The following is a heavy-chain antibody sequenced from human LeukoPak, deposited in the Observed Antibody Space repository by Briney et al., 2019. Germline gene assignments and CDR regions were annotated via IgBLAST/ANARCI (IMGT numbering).Heavy chain of an antibody. Sequence: EAGPTLVKPTQTLTLTCTFSGFSLNTGGVSVAWIRQPPGKALEWLALIYWSDDKRYSPSLKSRLTITKDTSKNQVVLTVTNMDPVDTATYYCAHRGGGSFDYWGQGTLVTVSS. CDR2: IYWSDDK. J-gene: IGHJ4*02. D-gene: IGHD5-12*01. CDR3: AHRGGGSFDY. V-gene: IGHV2-5*01. CDR1: GFSLNTGGVS.